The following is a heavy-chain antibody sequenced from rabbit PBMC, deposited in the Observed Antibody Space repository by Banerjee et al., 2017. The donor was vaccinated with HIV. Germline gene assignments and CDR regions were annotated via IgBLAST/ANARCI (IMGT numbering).Heavy chain of an antibody. Sequence: QSLEESGGDLVQPEGSLTLTCKASGFDFSSNAMCWVRQAPGKGLEWIACIYAGNGGGTYYASWAKGRFTISKTSSTTVTLQMTSLTAADTATYFCARSDSVSDCFKLWGPGTLVTVS. D-gene: IGHD1-1*01. J-gene: IGHJ4*01. CDR3: ARSDSVSDCFKL. CDR2: IYAGNGGGT. CDR1: GFDFSSNA. V-gene: IGHV1S40*01.